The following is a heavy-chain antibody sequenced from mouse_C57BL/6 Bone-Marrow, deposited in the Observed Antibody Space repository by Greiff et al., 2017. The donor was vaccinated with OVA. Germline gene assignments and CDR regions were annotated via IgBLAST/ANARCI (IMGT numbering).Heavy chain of an antibody. D-gene: IGHD2-1*01. CDR2: ISDGGSYT. CDR1: GFTFSSYA. Sequence: EVMLVESGGGLVKPGGSLKLSCAASGFTFSSYAMSWVRQTPEKRLEWVATISDGGSYTYYPDNVKGRFTISRDNAKNNLYLQMSHLKSEDTAMYYCARGGGNPWFAYWGQGTLVTVSA. V-gene: IGHV5-4*03. J-gene: IGHJ3*01. CDR3: ARGGGNPWFAY.